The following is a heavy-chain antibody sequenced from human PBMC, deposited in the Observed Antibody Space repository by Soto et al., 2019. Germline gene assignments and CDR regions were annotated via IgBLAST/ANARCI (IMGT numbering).Heavy chain of an antibody. Sequence: QVHLVESGGGVVHPGRSLRLSCAASGFTFSDYAIHWVRQAPGKGLEWVAVISFDGSNKYFADSVKGRFTISRDNSKDTLYLQMNSLRAEDTALYYCARDSCITMVRGGHFYFYGMDVWGQGTTVIVSS. CDR3: ARDSCITMVRGGHFYFYGMDV. D-gene: IGHD3-10*01. CDR2: ISFDGSNK. V-gene: IGHV3-30-3*01. J-gene: IGHJ6*02. CDR1: GFTFSDYA.